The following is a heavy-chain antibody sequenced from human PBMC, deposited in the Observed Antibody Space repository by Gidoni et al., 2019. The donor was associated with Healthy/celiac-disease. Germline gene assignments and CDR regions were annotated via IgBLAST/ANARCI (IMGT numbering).Heavy chain of an antibody. CDR2: IYSGGST. J-gene: IGHJ3*02. CDR1: GFTVSSNY. V-gene: IGHV3-53*01. CDR3: ARDSFRTMVRGVIGAFDI. D-gene: IGHD3-10*01. Sequence: EVQLVESGGGLIQPGGSLRLSCAASGFTVSSNYMSWVRQAPGKGLEWVSVIYSGGSTYYADSVKGRFTISRDNSKNTLYLQMNSLRAEDTAVYYCARDSFRTMVRGVIGAFDIWGQGTMVTVSS.